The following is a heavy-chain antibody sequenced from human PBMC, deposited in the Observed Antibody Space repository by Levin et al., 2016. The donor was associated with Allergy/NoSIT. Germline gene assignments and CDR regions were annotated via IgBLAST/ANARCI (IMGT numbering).Heavy chain of an antibody. CDR2: IRYDGSNK. Sequence: GESLKISCAASGFTFSSYGMHWVRQAPGKGLEWVAFIRYDGSNKYYADSVKGRFTISRDNSKNTLYLQMNSLRAEDTAVYYCAKDSGYSYGSDYWGQGTLVTVSS. D-gene: IGHD5-18*01. CDR3: AKDSGYSYGSDY. J-gene: IGHJ4*02. CDR1: GFTFSSYG. V-gene: IGHV3-30*02.